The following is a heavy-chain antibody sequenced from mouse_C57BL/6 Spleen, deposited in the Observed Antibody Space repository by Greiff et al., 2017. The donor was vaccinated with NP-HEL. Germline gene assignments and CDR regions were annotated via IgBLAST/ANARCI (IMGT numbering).Heavy chain of an antibody. V-gene: IGHV1-39*01. CDR1: GYSFTDYN. J-gene: IGHJ3*01. Sequence: EVKLVESGPELVKPGASVKISCKASGYSFTDYNMNWVKQSNGKSLEWIGVINPNYGTTSYNQKFKGKATLTVYQSSSPAYMQLNSLTSEASAVYYCARGDEGWFAYWGQGTLVTVSA. CDR3: ARGDEGWFAY. CDR2: INPNYGTT.